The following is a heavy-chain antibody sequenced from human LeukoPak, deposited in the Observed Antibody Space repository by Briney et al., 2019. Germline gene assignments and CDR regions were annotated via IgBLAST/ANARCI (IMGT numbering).Heavy chain of an antibody. CDR1: GGSISKSSYY. CDR2: IYYSGSA. Sequence: SETLSLTCTVSGGSISKSSYYWGWIRQPPGKGLEWIGSIYYSGSAYYNPSLKSRVTISVDTSKSQFSLKLSSVTAADTAMYYCASHWYYYDSSGLDAFDIWGQGTMVTVSS. D-gene: IGHD3-22*01. J-gene: IGHJ3*02. V-gene: IGHV4-39*01. CDR3: ASHWYYYDSSGLDAFDI.